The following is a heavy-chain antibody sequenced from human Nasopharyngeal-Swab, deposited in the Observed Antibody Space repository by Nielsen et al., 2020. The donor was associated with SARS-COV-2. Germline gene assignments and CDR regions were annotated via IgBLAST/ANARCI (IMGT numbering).Heavy chain of an antibody. V-gene: IGHV1-46*01. CDR3: ARDYPRGSFALYYGMDV. CDR2: INPSGGST. J-gene: IGHJ6*02. D-gene: IGHD1-26*01. CDR1: GYTFTSYY. Sequence: ASVKVSCKASGYTFTSYYMHWVRQAPGQGLEWMGIINPSGGSTSYAQKFQGRVTMTRDTSTSTVYMELSSLRSEDTAVYYCARDYPRGSFALYYGMDVWGQGTTVTVSS.